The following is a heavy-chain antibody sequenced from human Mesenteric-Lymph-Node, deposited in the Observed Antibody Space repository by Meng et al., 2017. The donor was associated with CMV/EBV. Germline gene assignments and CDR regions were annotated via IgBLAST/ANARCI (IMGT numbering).Heavy chain of an antibody. CDR3: ARDRGGVTHFDY. CDR1: GASISSNY. Sequence: SETLSLTCTVSGASISSNYWSWSRRPPGKGLEYIGSISSTGYLEYSPSLKGRVTISLDTSKNHFSLKLSSVTAADTAVYYCARDRGGVTHFDYWGQGTLVTVSS. J-gene: IGHJ4*02. V-gene: IGHV4-59*01. D-gene: IGHD3-16*01. CDR2: ISSTGYL.